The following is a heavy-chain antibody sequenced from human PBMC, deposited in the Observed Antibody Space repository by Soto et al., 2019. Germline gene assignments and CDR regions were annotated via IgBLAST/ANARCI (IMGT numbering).Heavy chain of an antibody. CDR1: GFTFSSYG. D-gene: IGHD6-13*01. CDR2: ISYDGSNK. J-gene: IGHJ6*02. Sequence: QVQLVESGGGVVQPGRSLRLSCAASGFTFSSYGMHWVRQAPGKGLEWVAVISYDGSNKYYADSVKGRFTISRDKSKNTLYLQMNSLRAEDTAVYYCAKDLYSSSWYIYYGMDVWGQGTTVTVSS. V-gene: IGHV3-30*18. CDR3: AKDLYSSSWYIYYGMDV.